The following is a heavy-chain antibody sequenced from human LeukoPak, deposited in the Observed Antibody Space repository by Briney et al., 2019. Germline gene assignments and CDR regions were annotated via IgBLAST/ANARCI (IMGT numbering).Heavy chain of an antibody. CDR3: ARGVREWFGESPYYFDY. V-gene: IGHV5-51*01. CDR2: IYPGGSDT. J-gene: IGHJ4*02. D-gene: IGHD3-10*01. CDR1: GSICTSYW. Sequence: GAPLQISSKPSGSICTSYWIGGVRRLPAKGRAWMGIIYPGGSDTRYSPSFQGQVTISADKSISTAYLQWSSLKASDTAMYYCARGVREWFGESPYYFDYWGEGTLVTVSS.